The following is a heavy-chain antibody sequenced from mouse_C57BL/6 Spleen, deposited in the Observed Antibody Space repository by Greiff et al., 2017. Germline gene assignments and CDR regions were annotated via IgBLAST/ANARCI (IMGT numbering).Heavy chain of an antibody. Sequence: VQLQQPGAELVKPGASVKLSCKASGYTFTSYWMQWVKQRPGQGLEWIGEIDPSDSYTNYNQKFKGKATLTVDTSSSTAYMQLSSLTSEDSAVYYCARWGYGSSYVAHYWGQGTLVTVSA. J-gene: IGHJ3*01. D-gene: IGHD1-1*01. CDR3: ARWGYGSSYVAHY. CDR2: IDPSDSYT. CDR1: GYTFTSYW. V-gene: IGHV1-50*01.